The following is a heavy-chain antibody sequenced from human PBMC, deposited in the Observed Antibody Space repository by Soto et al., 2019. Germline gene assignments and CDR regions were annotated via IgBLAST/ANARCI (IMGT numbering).Heavy chain of an antibody. Sequence: GASVKVSCKASGYTFTGYYMHWVRQAPGQGLEWMEWINPNSGGTNYAQKFQGRVTMTRDTSISTAYMELSRLRSDDAAMYYCAIMILVVEWGQGTLVTVPS. J-gene: IGHJ4*02. CDR1: GYTFTGYY. D-gene: IGHD2-15*01. CDR3: AIMILVVE. CDR2: INPNSGGT. V-gene: IGHV1-2*02.